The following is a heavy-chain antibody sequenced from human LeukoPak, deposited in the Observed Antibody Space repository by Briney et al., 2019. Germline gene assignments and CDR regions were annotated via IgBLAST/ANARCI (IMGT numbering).Heavy chain of an antibody. CDR1: GYTFTGYY. Sequence: ASVKVSCKASGYTFTGYYMHWVRQAPGQGLEWMGIINPSGGSTSYAQKFQGRVTMARDTSTSTVYMELSSLRSEDTAVYYCARARRGNWFDPWGQGTLVTVSS. V-gene: IGHV1-46*01. J-gene: IGHJ5*02. CDR2: INPSGGST. D-gene: IGHD3-10*01. CDR3: ARARRGNWFDP.